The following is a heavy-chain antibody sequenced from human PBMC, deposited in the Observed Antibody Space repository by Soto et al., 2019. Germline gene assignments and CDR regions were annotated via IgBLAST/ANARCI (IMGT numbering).Heavy chain of an antibody. J-gene: IGHJ6*02. V-gene: IGHV1-69*13. Sequence: SVKVSCKASGGTFSSYAISRVRQAPGQGLEWMGGIIPIFGTANYAQKFQGRVTITADESTSTAYMELSSLISEYATVNYSAGGTIFYGTSYYYGMDVWGQRTRVTV. CDR2: IIPIFGTA. D-gene: IGHD3-9*01. CDR3: AGGTIFYGTSYYYGMDV. CDR1: GGTFSSYA.